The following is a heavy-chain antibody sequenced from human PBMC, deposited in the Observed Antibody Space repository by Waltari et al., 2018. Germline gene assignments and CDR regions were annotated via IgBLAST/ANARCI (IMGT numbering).Heavy chain of an antibody. CDR2: IYYSGST. CDR1: GGSISSHY. Sequence: QVQLQESGPGLVKPSETLSLTCTGSGGSISSHYWSWIRQPPGKGLEWIGYIYYSGSTNYNPSLKSRVTISVDTSKNQFSLKLSSVTAADTAVYYCARDSVGGPFDYWGQGTLVTVSS. J-gene: IGHJ4*02. D-gene: IGHD2-15*01. CDR3: ARDSVGGPFDY. V-gene: IGHV4-59*11.